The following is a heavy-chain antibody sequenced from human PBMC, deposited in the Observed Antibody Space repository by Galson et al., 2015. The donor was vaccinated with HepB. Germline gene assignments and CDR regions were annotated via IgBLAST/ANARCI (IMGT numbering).Heavy chain of an antibody. CDR1: GGTFSSYA. V-gene: IGHV1-69*13. CDR3: AREGGDGYNFHY. Sequence: SVKVSCKASGGTFSSYAISWVRQAPGQGLEWMGGIIPIFGTANYAQKFQGRVTITADESTSTAYMELSSLRSEDTAVYYCAREGGDGYNFHYWGQGTLVTVSS. J-gene: IGHJ4*02. D-gene: IGHD5-24*01. CDR2: IIPIFGTA.